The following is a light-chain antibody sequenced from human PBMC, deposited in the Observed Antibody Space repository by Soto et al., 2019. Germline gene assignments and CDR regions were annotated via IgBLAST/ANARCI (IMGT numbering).Light chain of an antibody. CDR2: DVS. CDR3: SSYAASTV. Sequence: QSALTQPASVSGSPGQSITISCTGTSSDVGGYNYVSWYQQHPGKAPKLMIYDVSNRPSGVSNRFSGSKSGNTASLTVSGLKAEDEADYSCSSYAASTVSGTGTKFPVL. V-gene: IGLV2-14*01. J-gene: IGLJ1*01. CDR1: SSDVGGYNY.